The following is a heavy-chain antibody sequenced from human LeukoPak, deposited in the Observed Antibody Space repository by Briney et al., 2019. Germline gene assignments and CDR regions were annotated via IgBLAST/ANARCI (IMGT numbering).Heavy chain of an antibody. D-gene: IGHD3-9*01. CDR3: ARAYYDILTGYSLNPFDY. CDR1: GGSISSYY. V-gene: IGHV4-59*08. Sequence: SETLSLTCTVSGGSISSYYWSWIRQPPGKGLEWIGYIYYSGSTNYNPSLKSRVTISVDTSKNQFSLKLSSVTAADTAVYYCARAYYDILTGYSLNPFDYWGQGTLVTVSS. CDR2: IYYSGST. J-gene: IGHJ4*02.